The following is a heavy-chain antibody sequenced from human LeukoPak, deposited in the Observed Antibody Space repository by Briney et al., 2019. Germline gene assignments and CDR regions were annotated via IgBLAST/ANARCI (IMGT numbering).Heavy chain of an antibody. D-gene: IGHD6-19*01. CDR1: GFTFSSYE. CDR3: ARGPQGLARHYFDY. V-gene: IGHV3-48*03. J-gene: IGHJ4*02. CDR2: VSTSGTTI. Sequence: GGSLRLSCAASGFTFSSYEMNWVRQAPGKGLEWVSYVSTSGTTIYYADSVKGRFTISRDNAKNSLYLQMNSLRAEDTAVYYCARGPQGLARHYFDYWGQGILVTVSS.